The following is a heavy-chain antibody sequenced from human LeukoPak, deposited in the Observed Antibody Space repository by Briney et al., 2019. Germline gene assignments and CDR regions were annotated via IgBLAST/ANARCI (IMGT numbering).Heavy chain of an antibody. Sequence: PGGPLRLSCAASGFTFSGYAMNWVRQAPGKGLEWVSAISGSGGSTYYADSVKGRFTISRDNSKNTLYLQMNSLRAEDTAVYYCATIITMVRGVRDYWGQGTLVTVSS. V-gene: IGHV3-23*01. CDR2: ISGSGGST. J-gene: IGHJ4*02. D-gene: IGHD3-10*01. CDR1: GFTFSGYA. CDR3: ATIITMVRGVRDY.